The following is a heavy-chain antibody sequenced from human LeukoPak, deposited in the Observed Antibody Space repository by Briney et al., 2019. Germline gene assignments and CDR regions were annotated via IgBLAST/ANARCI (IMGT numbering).Heavy chain of an antibody. CDR2: IYYSGST. D-gene: IGHD3-22*01. V-gene: IGHV4-39*07. Sequence: SETLSLTCTVSGGSISSSSYYWGWIRQPPGKGLEWIGSIYYSGSTYYNPSLKSRVTISVDTSKNQFSLKLSSVTAADTAVYYCARGSLEDDSSGYYFDYWGQGTLVTVSS. J-gene: IGHJ4*02. CDR3: ARGSLEDDSSGYYFDY. CDR1: GGSISSSSYY.